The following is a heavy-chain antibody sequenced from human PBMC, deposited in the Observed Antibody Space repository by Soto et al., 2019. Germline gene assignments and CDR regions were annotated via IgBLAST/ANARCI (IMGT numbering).Heavy chain of an antibody. J-gene: IGHJ4*02. V-gene: IGHV4-39*01. Sequence: SETLSLTCTVSGGAISSDNDYWGWIRQPPGKGLEWIGNINYSGSTYYNPSLKSRVTISVDTSKNQFSLKLSSVSAADTPPYYCPRPTHGSSSSCSGPLQYCGQRTLVPVSS. CDR1: GGAISSDNDY. D-gene: IGHD2-2*01. CDR3: PRPTHGSSSSCSGPLQY. CDR2: INYSGST.